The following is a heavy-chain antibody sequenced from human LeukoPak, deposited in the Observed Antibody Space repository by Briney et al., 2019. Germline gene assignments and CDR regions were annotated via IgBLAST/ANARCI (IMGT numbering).Heavy chain of an antibody. CDR2: ISTGGVNT. D-gene: IGHD6-19*01. V-gene: IGHV3-23*01. CDR1: GFTFNTYA. J-gene: IGHJ4*02. Sequence: GGSLRLSCAASGFTFNTYAMSWVRQAPGKGLEWVSAISTGGVNTYYADSVKGRFTISRDNSKNTLYLQMNSLRAEDTAVYFCAKEQMMYSSSPFDYWGQGTLVTFSA. CDR3: AKEQMMYSSSPFDY.